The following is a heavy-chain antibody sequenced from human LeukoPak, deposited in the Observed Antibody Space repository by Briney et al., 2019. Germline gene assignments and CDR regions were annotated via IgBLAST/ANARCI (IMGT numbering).Heavy chain of an antibody. Sequence: SETLSLTCTVSNGSISSFYWTWIRQPPGKGLEWIGYIYYTGTTDYNPSLRSRVTISVDTSKNQFSLKLSSVTAADTAVYYCARGYGRYFDYWGQGTLVTVSS. CDR3: ARGYGRYFDY. V-gene: IGHV4-59*01. CDR2: IYYTGTT. D-gene: IGHD5-18*01. J-gene: IGHJ4*02. CDR1: NGSISSFY.